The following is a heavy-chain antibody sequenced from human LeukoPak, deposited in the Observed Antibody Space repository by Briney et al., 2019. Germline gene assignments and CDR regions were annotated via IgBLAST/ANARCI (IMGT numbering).Heavy chain of an antibody. CDR2: INHSGST. Sequence: SETLSLTCTVSGGSISSSSYYWGWIRQPPGKGLEWIGEINHSGSTNYNPSLKSRVTISVDTSKNQFSLKLSSVTAADTAVYYCARGLRAGWYLQGHFDYWGQGTLVTVSS. CDR1: GGSISSSSYY. V-gene: IGHV4-39*07. J-gene: IGHJ4*02. D-gene: IGHD6-19*01. CDR3: ARGLRAGWYLQGHFDY.